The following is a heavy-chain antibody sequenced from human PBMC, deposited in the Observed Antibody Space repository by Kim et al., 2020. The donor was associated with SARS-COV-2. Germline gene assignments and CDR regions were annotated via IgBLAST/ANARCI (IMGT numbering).Heavy chain of an antibody. CDR1: GFTFSSYA. D-gene: IGHD3-22*01. V-gene: IGHV3-23*01. CDR2: ISGSGGST. J-gene: IGHJ4*02. CDR3: AKIYQHFTYYYDSSGYYGWYFDY. Sequence: GGSLRLSCAASGFTFSSYAMSWVRQAPGKGLEWVSAISGSGGSTYYADSVKGRFTISRDNSKNTLYLQMNSLRAEDTAVYYCAKIYQHFTYYYDSSGYYGWYFDYWGQGTLVTVSS.